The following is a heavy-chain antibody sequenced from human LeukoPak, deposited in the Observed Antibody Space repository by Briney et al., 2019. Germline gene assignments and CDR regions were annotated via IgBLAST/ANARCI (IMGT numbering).Heavy chain of an antibody. CDR3: ARAPPRGSYYRGYFDY. CDR2: IYYSGST. J-gene: IGHJ4*02. CDR1: GGSISSYY. V-gene: IGHV4-59*01. D-gene: IGHD3-10*01. Sequence: SETLSLTCTVSGGSISSYYWSWIRQAPGKGLEWIGYIYYSGSTTYNPSLKSRVTISVDTSKNQFSLNLSSVTAADTAVYCCARAPPRGSYYRGYFDYWGQGTLVTVSS.